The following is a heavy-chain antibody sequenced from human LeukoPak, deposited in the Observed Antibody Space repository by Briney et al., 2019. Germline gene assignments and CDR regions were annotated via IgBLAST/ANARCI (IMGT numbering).Heavy chain of an antibody. CDR3: AKAMVRGVISYFDY. J-gene: IGHJ4*02. CDR1: GFTFSSYA. Sequence: GGSLRLSCAASGFTFSSYAMHWVRQAPGKGLEWVAVISYDGSNKYYADSVKGRFTISRDNSKNTLYLQMNSLRAEDTAMYYCAKAMVRGVISYFDYWGQGTLVTVSS. V-gene: IGHV3-30*04. D-gene: IGHD3-10*01. CDR2: ISYDGSNK.